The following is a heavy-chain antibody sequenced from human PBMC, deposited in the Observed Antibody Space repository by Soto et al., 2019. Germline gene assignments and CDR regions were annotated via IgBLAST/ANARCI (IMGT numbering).Heavy chain of an antibody. CDR1: GFTFSSYA. CDR2: ISGSGGST. Sequence: GGSLRLSCAASGFTFSSYAMSWVRQAPGKGLEWVSAISGSGGSTYYADSVKGRFTISRDNSKNTLYLQMNSLRAEDTAVYYCAKGKSGRTTVAPTDYWGQGTLVTVSS. CDR3: AKGKSGRTTVAPTDY. V-gene: IGHV3-23*01. D-gene: IGHD4-17*01. J-gene: IGHJ4*02.